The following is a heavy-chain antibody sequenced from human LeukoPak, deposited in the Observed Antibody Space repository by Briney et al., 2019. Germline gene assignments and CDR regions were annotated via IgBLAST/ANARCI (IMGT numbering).Heavy chain of an antibody. V-gene: IGHV1-69*13. CDR1: GGTFSKYT. Sequence: ASVKVSCKTSGGTFSKYTISWVRQRPGQGLEWMGGIIPIFGTANYAQKFQGRVTITADESTSTAYMELSSLRSEDTAVYYCARGELGEYSSSYYYYYYGMDVWGQGTTVTVSS. CDR3: ARGELGEYSSSYYYYYYGMDV. J-gene: IGHJ6*02. CDR2: IIPIFGTA. D-gene: IGHD6-6*01.